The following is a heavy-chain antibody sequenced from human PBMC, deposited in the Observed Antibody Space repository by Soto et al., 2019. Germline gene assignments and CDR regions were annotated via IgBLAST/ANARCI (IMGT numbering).Heavy chain of an antibody. CDR3: ARAGGLLVDY. CDR2: KTYDGSNK. J-gene: IGHJ4*02. V-gene: IGHV3-30-3*01. D-gene: IGHD1-26*01. Sequence: QVQLVESGGGVVQPGRSLRLSCAASGFMFSSYAMHWVRQAPGKGLEWVAVKTYDGSNKYYADSVKGRFTISRDNCKNTLYLQMNSLRAEDTAVYYCARAGGLLVDYWGQGTLVTVSS. CDR1: GFMFSSYA.